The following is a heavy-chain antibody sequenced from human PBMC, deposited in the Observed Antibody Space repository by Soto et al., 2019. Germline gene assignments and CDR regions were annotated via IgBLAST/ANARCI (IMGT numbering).Heavy chain of an antibody. CDR3: ARNNFRPIPGYSYGYYYYYGMDV. J-gene: IGHJ6*02. Sequence: ASVKVSCKASGYTFTSYGISWVRQAPGQGLEWMGWISAYNGNTNYAQKLQGRVTMTTDTSTSTAYMELRSLRSDDTAVYYCARNNFRPIPGYSYGYYYYYGMDVWGQGTTVTVSS. CDR2: ISAYNGNT. CDR1: GYTFTSYG. V-gene: IGHV1-18*01. D-gene: IGHD5-18*01.